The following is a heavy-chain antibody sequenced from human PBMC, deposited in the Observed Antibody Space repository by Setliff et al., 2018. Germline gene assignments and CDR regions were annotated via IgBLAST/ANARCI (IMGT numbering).Heavy chain of an antibody. CDR2: INHSGSP. J-gene: IGHJ4*02. CDR1: GASFSGTY. CDR3: RVWVDMIEVDS. V-gene: IGHV4-34*01. Sequence: PSETLSLTCAVYGASFSGTYCSWIRQSPGKGLEWIGEINHTGSPNWIGEINHSGSPNYNPSLKSRVTMSVDTSKNQFSLKLTSATAADTAVYYCRVWVDMIEVDSWAQGTLVTVS. D-gene: IGHD3-22*01.